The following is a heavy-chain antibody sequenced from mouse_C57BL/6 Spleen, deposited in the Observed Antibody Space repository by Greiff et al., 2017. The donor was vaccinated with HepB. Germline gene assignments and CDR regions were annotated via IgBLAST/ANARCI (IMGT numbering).Heavy chain of an antibody. CDR1: GFTFSSYG. D-gene: IGHD1-1*01. V-gene: IGHV5-6*01. Sequence: ESGGDLVKPGGSLKLSCAASGFTFSSYGMSWVRQTPDKRLEWVATISSGGSYTYYPDSVKGRFTISRDNAKNTLYLQMSSLKSEDTAMYYCATLITTVVARYFDVWGTGTTVTVSS. CDR2: ISSGGSYT. CDR3: ATLITTVVARYFDV. J-gene: IGHJ1*03.